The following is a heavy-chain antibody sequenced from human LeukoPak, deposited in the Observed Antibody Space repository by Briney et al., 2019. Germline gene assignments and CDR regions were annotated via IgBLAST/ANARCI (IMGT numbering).Heavy chain of an antibody. Sequence: PSETLSLTCTVSGGSISSYYWSWIRQPPGKGLEWIGYIYYSGSTNYNPSLKSRVTISVDTSENQFSLKLSFVTAADTAVYYCARGSIAAAEGSHWFDPWGQGTLVTVSS. V-gene: IGHV4-59*08. D-gene: IGHD6-13*01. J-gene: IGHJ5*02. CDR3: ARGSIAAAEGSHWFDP. CDR2: IYYSGST. CDR1: GGSISSYY.